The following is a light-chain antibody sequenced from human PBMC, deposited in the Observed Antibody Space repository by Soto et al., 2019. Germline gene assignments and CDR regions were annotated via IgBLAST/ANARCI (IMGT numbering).Light chain of an antibody. CDR1: QSLSSN. Sequence: EIVMTQSPATLSVSPGERATLSCRASQSLSSNLAWYQQKPGQAPRLLIYGASTRASGVPARFSGSGSGTEFTLTFSSLQSEDFAVYYCQQYNIWPPLTFGQGTKLEI. CDR3: QQYNIWPPLT. V-gene: IGKV3-15*01. CDR2: GAS. J-gene: IGKJ2*01.